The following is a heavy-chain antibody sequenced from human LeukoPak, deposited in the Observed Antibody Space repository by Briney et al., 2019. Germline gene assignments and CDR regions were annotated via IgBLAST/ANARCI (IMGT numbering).Heavy chain of an antibody. CDR1: GYTFTGDY. CDR3: ASLVVPAANYFDY. V-gene: IGHV1-2*06. D-gene: IGHD2-2*01. J-gene: IGHJ4*02. CDR2: INPNSGGT. Sequence: GASVKVSCKXSGYTFTGDYMHWVRQAPGQGLEWMGRINPNSGGTNYAQKFQGRVTMTRDTSISTAYMELSRLRSDDTAVYYCASLVVPAANYFDYWGQGTLVTVSS.